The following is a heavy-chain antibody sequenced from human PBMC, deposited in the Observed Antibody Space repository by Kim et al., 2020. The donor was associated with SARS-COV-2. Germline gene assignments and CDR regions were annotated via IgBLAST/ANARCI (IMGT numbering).Heavy chain of an antibody. J-gene: IGHJ5*02. Sequence: SETLSLTCAVSGGSISSSNWWSWVRQPPGKGLEWIGEIYHSGSTNYNPSLKSRVTISVDKSKNQFSLKLSSVTAADTAVYYCARDGPDSSGGNWFDPWGQGTLVTVSS. V-gene: IGHV4-4*02. D-gene: IGHD3-22*01. CDR1: GGSISSSNW. CDR3: ARDGPDSSGGNWFDP. CDR2: IYHSGST.